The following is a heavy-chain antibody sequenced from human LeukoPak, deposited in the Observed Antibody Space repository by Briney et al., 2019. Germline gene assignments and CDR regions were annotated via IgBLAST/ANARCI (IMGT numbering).Heavy chain of an antibody. D-gene: IGHD3-9*01. J-gene: IGHJ4*02. Sequence: GGSLRLSCAASGFTFSSYSMNWVRQAPGKGLEWVSSISSSSYIYYADSVKGRFTISRDNAKNSLYLQMNSLRAEDTAVYYCARDWGSGITIFWGYWGQGTLVTVSS. V-gene: IGHV3-21*01. CDR3: ARDWGSGITIFWGY. CDR2: ISSSSYI. CDR1: GFTFSSYS.